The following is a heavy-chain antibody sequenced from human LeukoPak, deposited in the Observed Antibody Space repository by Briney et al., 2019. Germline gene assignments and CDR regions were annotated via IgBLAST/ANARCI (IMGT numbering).Heavy chain of an antibody. D-gene: IGHD2-15*01. J-gene: IGHJ6*02. CDR2: IGNSGSYM. Sequence: PGGSLRLSCAASGFTFSDYYMSWIRQAPGKGLEWVSYIGNSGSYMYYADSVKGRFTISRDNAKNSLYLQMNSLRGEDRAVYYCARRSAYCSGASFSRASYYYSGRDVWGQGTRVTVSS. CDR3: ARRSAYCSGASFSRASYYYSGRDV. CDR1: GFTFSDYY. V-gene: IGHV3-11*01.